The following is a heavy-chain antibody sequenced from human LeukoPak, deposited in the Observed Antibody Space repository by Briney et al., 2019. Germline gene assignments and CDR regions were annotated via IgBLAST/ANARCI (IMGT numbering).Heavy chain of an antibody. J-gene: IGHJ6*02. CDR1: GDSISSYY. CDR3: AREEVVVVAATYYYGMDV. Sequence: SETLSLTCTVSGDSISSYYWNWFRQPAGKGLEWIGRLYASGTTSYNPSLESRVSMSLDTSKNQFSLKLSSVTAADTAVYYCAREEVVVVAATYYYGMDVWGQGTTVTVSS. D-gene: IGHD2-15*01. V-gene: IGHV4-4*07. CDR2: LYASGTT.